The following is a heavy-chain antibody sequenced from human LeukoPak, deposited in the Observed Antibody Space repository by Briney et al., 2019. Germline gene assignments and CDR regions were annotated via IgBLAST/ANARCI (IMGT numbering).Heavy chain of an antibody. CDR2: IYYSGST. CDR1: GDPMSRYY. CDR3: ARGGKYYDYVWGSYIFDY. Sequence: SETLSLTCTASGDPMSRYYWSWIRQPPGKGLEWIGYIYYSGSTNYNPSLKSRVTMSVDTSKNKFSLNLSSVTAADTAVYYCARGGKYYDYVWGSYIFDYWGQGTLVTVSS. J-gene: IGHJ4*02. D-gene: IGHD3-16*01. V-gene: IGHV4-59*01.